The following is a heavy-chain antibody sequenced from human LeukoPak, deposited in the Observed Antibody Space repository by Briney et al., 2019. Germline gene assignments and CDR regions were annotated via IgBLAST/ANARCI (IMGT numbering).Heavy chain of an antibody. CDR2: ISGRGSSI. CDR3: AGEYASSSGNVFDY. D-gene: IGHD6-6*01. CDR1: GFTFSSYE. Sequence: GGSLRLSCAVSGFTFSSYEMNWVRQAPGEGLEWVSYISGRGSSIYYADSVKGRFTTSRDNPKNSLYLQMNSLRAEDTAIYYCAGEYASSSGNVFDYWGPGTLVTVSS. V-gene: IGHV3-48*03. J-gene: IGHJ4*02.